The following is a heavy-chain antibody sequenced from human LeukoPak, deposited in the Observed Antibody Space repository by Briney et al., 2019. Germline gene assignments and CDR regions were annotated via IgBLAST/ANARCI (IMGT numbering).Heavy chain of an antibody. CDR1: GGSISSTSYY. J-gene: IGHJ4*02. Sequence: PSETLSLTCSVSGGSISSTSYYWGWIRQPPGKGLEWIGTIYYNGATQYNPSLRSRATMSVDTSKNQFSLKLNSVTAADTAVYYCARELRYCSGDSCYSGDYWGQGTLVTVSS. CDR3: ARELRYCSGDSCYSGDY. CDR2: IYYNGAT. V-gene: IGHV4-39*07. D-gene: IGHD2-15*01.